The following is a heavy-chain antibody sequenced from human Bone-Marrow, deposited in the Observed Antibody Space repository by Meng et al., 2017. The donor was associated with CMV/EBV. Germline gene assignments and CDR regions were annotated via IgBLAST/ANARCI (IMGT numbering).Heavy chain of an antibody. Sequence: GGSLRLSWKGSGYSCTSYWIGWVRQMPGKGLEWMGIIYPVDSDTRYRPSFQGQVTISADKSISTAYRQWSSLKASDTAMYYCARQLYSYGYYYFDYWGQGTLVTVSS. CDR1: GYSCTSYW. CDR3: ARQLYSYGYYYFDY. V-gene: IGHV5-51*01. CDR2: IYPVDSDT. D-gene: IGHD5-18*01. J-gene: IGHJ4*02.